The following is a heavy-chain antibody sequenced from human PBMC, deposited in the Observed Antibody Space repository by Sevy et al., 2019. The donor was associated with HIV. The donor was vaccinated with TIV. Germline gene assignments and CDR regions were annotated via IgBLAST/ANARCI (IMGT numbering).Heavy chain of an antibody. CDR3: AQKTLIAVAGTPDV. Sequence: GGSLRLSCAASGFTFSSYGMHWVRQAPGKGLEWVAFIRYDGSNKYYADSVKGRFTISRDNSKNTLYLQMNSLRTEDTAVYYCAQKTLIAVAGTPDVWGQGTTVTVSS. V-gene: IGHV3-30*02. J-gene: IGHJ6*02. D-gene: IGHD6-19*01. CDR1: GFTFSSYG. CDR2: IRYDGSNK.